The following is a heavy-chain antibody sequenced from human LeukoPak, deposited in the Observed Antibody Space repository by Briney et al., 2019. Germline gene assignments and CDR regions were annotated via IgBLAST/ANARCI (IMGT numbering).Heavy chain of an antibody. Sequence: AGSLRLSCAASGFTFSSNAMSWGRQAPRKGLEWFSAIRGSGGRTSYADSVKRRFTISRDNSKNTLYLQMNSLRAEDTAVYYCASRAGTPCGYWGQGTLVSVSS. CDR1: GFTFSSNA. CDR2: IRGSGGRT. V-gene: IGHV3-23*01. CDR3: ASRAGTPCGY. D-gene: IGHD6-13*01. J-gene: IGHJ4*02.